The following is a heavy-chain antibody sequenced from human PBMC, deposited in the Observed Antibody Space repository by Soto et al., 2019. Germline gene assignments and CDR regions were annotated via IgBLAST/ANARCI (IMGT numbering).Heavy chain of an antibody. D-gene: IGHD3-10*01. CDR3: ARGGPTHYYYGLDV. V-gene: IGHV4-4*07. Sequence: SETLSLTCTVSGGSISGFFWTWVRQPPGMPLEGLGHVAASGSTAYNPSLRSRLSLSLDVSKNRFSLELTSVTAADTATYFCARGGPTHYYYGLDVCGQGPTVTVSS. CDR2: VAASGST. J-gene: IGHJ6*02. CDR1: GGSISGFF.